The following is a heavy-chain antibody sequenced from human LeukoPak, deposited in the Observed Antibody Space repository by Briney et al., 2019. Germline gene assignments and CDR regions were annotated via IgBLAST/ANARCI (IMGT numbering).Heavy chain of an antibody. CDR2: IYPGDSDT. Sequence: AGESLKISCKGSGYSFSDFWIGWVRQMPEKGLEWMGIIYPGDSDTRYSPSFQGQVTISADKSISTAYLQWSSLKASDTAMYYCARRASEEDTAMVDYWGQGTLVTVSS. D-gene: IGHD5-18*01. V-gene: IGHV5-51*01. CDR1: GYSFSDFW. CDR3: ARRASEEDTAMVDY. J-gene: IGHJ4*02.